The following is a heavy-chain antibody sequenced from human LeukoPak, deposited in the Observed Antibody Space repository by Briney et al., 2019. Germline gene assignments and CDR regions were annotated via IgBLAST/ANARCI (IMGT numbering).Heavy chain of an antibody. CDR1: GFTFDDYA. D-gene: IGHD6-19*01. Sequence: GGSLRLSCAASGFTFDDYAMRWVRQAPGKGLEWVSGISWNSGSIGYADSVKGRFTISRDNAKNSLYLQMNSLRAEDTALYYCAKATDSSGWTNWFDPWGQGTLVTVSS. J-gene: IGHJ5*02. CDR2: ISWNSGSI. CDR3: AKATDSSGWTNWFDP. V-gene: IGHV3-9*01.